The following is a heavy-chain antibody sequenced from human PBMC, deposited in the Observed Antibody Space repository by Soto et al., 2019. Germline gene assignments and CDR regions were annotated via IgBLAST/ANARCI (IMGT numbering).Heavy chain of an antibody. CDR3: AREGMYHYETKDYYPSTYGLDV. V-gene: IGHV1-2*02. Sequence: QEQLMQSGAEVKKPGASVKVSCKSSGYSFTGYYLHWVRQAPGQGPEWMGWIFPKSGGTKSAQKFQVRVTMTRDTSISTAYMELKRLRSDDTAVYFCAREGMYHYETKDYYPSTYGLDVWGQGTTVTVSS. D-gene: IGHD3-16*01. J-gene: IGHJ6*02. CDR2: IFPKSGGT. CDR1: GYSFTGYY.